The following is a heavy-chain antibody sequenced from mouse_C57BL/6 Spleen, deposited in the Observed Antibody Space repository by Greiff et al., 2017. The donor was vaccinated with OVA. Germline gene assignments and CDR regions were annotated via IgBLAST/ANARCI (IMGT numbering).Heavy chain of an antibody. Sequence: EVKLVESGGDLVKPGGSLKLSCAASGFTFSSYGMSWVRQTPDKRLEWVATISSGGSYTYYPDSVKGRFTISRDNAKNTLYLQMSSLKSEDTAMYYCARPYDYAAMDYWGQGTSVTVSS. CDR3: ARPYDYAAMDY. J-gene: IGHJ4*01. CDR1: GFTFSSYG. V-gene: IGHV5-6*01. CDR2: ISSGGSYT.